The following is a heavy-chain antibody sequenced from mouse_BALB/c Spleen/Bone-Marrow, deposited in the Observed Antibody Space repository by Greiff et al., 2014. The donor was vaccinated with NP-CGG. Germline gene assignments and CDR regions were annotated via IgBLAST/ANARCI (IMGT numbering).Heavy chain of an antibody. D-gene: IGHD2-2*01. V-gene: IGHV2-6-2*01. CDR1: GFSLTLYG. Sequence: VKLVESGPDLVAPSQSLSITCTVSGFSLTLYGVHWVRQSPGKGLEWLVVIWSDGTTTYNSALESRLSISKDNSKSQVFLKLNSLQTDDTAMYYCARHERGYPYAMDYWGQGTSVTVSS. CDR3: ARHERGYPYAMDY. J-gene: IGHJ4*01. CDR2: IWSDGTT.